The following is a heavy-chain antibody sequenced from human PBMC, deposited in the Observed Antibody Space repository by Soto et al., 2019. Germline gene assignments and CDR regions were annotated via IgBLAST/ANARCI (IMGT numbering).Heavy chain of an antibody. D-gene: IGHD2-2*01. CDR3: ARGPSSLTRFDY. V-gene: IGHV3-30*03. Sequence: GGSLRLSCVGSGFIFSTYGMHWVRQAPGKGLEWVAAMSYDGTKQYYVDSVKGRFTISRDNSRNTLFLQLNSLRDEDTAVYYCARGPSSLTRFDYWGQGTLVTVSS. J-gene: IGHJ4*02. CDR1: GFIFSTYG. CDR2: MSYDGTKQ.